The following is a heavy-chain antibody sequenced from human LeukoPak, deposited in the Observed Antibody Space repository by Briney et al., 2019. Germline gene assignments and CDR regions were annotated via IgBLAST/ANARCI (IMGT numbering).Heavy chain of an antibody. J-gene: IGHJ5*02. CDR2: IIPMFGTA. Sequence: SVKVSCKASGGSFSSYGISWVRQAPGQGLEWMGGIIPMFGTANYAQKFQGRATITADESTSTAYMELSSLRSEDTAVYYCARDPSYCSGGSCYNWFDPWGQGTLVTVSS. CDR3: ARDPSYCSGGSCYNWFDP. V-gene: IGHV1-69*13. CDR1: GGSFSSYG. D-gene: IGHD2-15*01.